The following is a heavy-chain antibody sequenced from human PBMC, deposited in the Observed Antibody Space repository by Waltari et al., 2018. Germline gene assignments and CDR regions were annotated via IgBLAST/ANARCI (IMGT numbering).Heavy chain of an antibody. D-gene: IGHD1-1*01. V-gene: IGHV3-23*01. CDR3: AKLPTATSFLDY. Sequence: EVQLLASGGGLVQPGGSLRLSCAASGFTFSNYPVSWGRQAPGKVLEWVSASGGSGGTTYVADSVKGRFNISRDNSKDTLYLQMNSLRAEDTAVYYCAKLPTATSFLDYWGQGTLVTVSS. CDR1: GFTFSNYP. CDR2: SGGSGGTT. J-gene: IGHJ4*02.